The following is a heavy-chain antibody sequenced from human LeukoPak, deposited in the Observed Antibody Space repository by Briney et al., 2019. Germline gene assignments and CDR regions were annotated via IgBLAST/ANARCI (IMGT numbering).Heavy chain of an antibody. J-gene: IGHJ6*02. CDR2: ISSSSSTI. Sequence: GGSLRLSCAASGFTFSSYSMNWVRQAPGKGLEWVSYISSSSSTIYYADSVKGRFTLSRDNAKSSLYLQMNSLRDEDTAVYYCARDGYSSGWYGVVSKYYYYGMDVWGQGTTVTVSS. V-gene: IGHV3-48*02. CDR3: ARDGYSSGWYGVVSKYYYYGMDV. D-gene: IGHD6-19*01. CDR1: GFTFSSYS.